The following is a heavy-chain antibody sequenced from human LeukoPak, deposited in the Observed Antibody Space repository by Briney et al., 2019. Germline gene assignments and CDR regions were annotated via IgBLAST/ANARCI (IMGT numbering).Heavy chain of an antibody. CDR1: GGSISSYY. D-gene: IGHD3-10*01. CDR3: ARTYGSGSYDFDP. J-gene: IGHJ5*02. CDR2: IYYSGST. Sequence: SETLSLTCTVSGGSISSYYWSWIRQPPGKGLEWIGYIYYSGSTNYNPSLKSRVTISVDTSKNQFSLKLSSVTAADTAVYYCARTYGSGSYDFDPWGQGTLITVSS. V-gene: IGHV4-59*01.